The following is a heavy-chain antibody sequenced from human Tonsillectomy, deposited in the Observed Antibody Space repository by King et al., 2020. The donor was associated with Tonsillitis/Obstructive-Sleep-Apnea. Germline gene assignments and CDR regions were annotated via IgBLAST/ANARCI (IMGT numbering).Heavy chain of an antibody. Sequence: VQLQQWGAGLLKPSETLSLTCAVYGGSFTDYYWTWIRQPPGKGLEWIGEINHSGSTNYNPSLKSRVTISVDSSKNQSSLKLSSVTAADTAVYYCARPLTTIAVAGNWFDPWGQGTLVTVSS. J-gene: IGHJ5*02. CDR3: ARPLTTIAVAGNWFDP. CDR2: INHSGST. V-gene: IGHV4-34*01. CDR1: GGSFTDYY. D-gene: IGHD6-19*01.